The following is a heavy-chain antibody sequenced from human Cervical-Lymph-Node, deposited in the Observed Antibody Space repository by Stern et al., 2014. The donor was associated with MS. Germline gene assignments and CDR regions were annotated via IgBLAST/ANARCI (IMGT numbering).Heavy chain of an antibody. CDR3: ARRPFARYFDY. CDR1: GGSISSSSYY. V-gene: IGHV4-39*01. Sequence: QLQLQESGPGLVKPSETLSLTCTVSGGSISSSSYYWGWIRQPPGKGLEWIGSIYYSGSPYYNPAPKSRVTQSRDTSQNQFSLTRSSVTAADTAVYYCARRPFARYFDYWGQGTLVTVSS. CDR2: IYYSGSP. J-gene: IGHJ4*02.